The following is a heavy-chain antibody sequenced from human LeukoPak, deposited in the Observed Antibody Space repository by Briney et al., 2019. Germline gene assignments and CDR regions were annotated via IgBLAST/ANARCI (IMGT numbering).Heavy chain of an antibody. V-gene: IGHV1-69*06. J-gene: IGHJ5*02. Sequence: ASVKVSCKASGGTFSSYAISWVRQAPGQGLEWMGGIIPIFGTANYAQKFQGRVTITADKSTSTAYMELSSLRSEDTAVYYCARRREVGATPFDPWGQGTLVTVSS. CDR2: IIPIFGTA. CDR1: GGTFSSYA. CDR3: ARRREVGATPFDP. D-gene: IGHD1-26*01.